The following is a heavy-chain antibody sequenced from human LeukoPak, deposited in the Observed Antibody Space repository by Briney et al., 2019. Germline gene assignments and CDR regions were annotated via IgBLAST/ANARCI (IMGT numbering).Heavy chain of an antibody. D-gene: IGHD1-20*01. V-gene: IGHV1-2*06. Sequence: GASVKVSCKASGYTFTGYYMHWVRQAPGQGLEWMGRINPNSGGTNYAQKFQGRVTMTRDTSISTDYMELSRLRSDDTAVYYCARPVLKGYDNCGYWGQGTLVTVSS. CDR2: INPNSGGT. CDR1: GYTFTGYY. CDR3: ARPVLKGYDNCGY. J-gene: IGHJ4*02.